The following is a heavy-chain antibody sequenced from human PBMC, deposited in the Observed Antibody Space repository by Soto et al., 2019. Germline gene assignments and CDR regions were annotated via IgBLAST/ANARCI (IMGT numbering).Heavy chain of an antibody. V-gene: IGHV3-30*18. J-gene: IGHJ6*02. CDR3: AKHFYDFWSGYWSDGYYGMDV. Sequence: PGGSLRLSCAASGFTFSSYGMHWVRQAPGKGLEWVAVISYDGSNKYYADSVKGRFTISRDNPKNTLYLQMNSLRAEDTAVYYCAKHFYDFWSGYWSDGYYGMDVWGQGTTVTVSS. D-gene: IGHD3-3*01. CDR2: ISYDGSNK. CDR1: GFTFSSYG.